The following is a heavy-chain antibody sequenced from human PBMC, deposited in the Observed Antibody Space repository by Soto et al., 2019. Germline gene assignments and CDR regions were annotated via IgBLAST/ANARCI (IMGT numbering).Heavy chain of an antibody. Sequence: PSETLSLTCTVSGGSISSYYWSWIRQPPGKGLEWIGYIYYSGSTNYNPSLKSRVTISVDTSKNQFSLKLSSVTAADTAVYYCARTLFSADTIGWFDPWGQGTLVTVSS. J-gene: IGHJ5*02. CDR3: ARTLFSADTIGWFDP. CDR1: GGSISSYY. CDR2: IYYSGST. D-gene: IGHD3-9*01. V-gene: IGHV4-59*01.